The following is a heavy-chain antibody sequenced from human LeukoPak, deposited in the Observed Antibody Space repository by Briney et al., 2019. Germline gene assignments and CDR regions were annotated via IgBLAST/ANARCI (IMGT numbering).Heavy chain of an antibody. Sequence: PSETLSLTCAVSGYSISSGYYWGWIQQPPGKGLEWIGSIYHSGSTYYNPSLKSRVTISVDTSKNQFSLKLSSVTAADTAVYYCARPVSTTVTTDWYFDLWGRGTLVTVSS. CDR3: ARPVSTTVTTDWYFDL. V-gene: IGHV4-38-2*01. D-gene: IGHD4-17*01. CDR1: GYSISSGYY. CDR2: IYHSGST. J-gene: IGHJ2*01.